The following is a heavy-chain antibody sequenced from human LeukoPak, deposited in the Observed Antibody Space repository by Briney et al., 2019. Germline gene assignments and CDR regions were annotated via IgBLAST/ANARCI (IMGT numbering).Heavy chain of an antibody. Sequence: AGGSLRLSCAASGFTFSSYSMNWVRQAQGKGLEWVSSISSSSSYIYYADSVKGRFTISRDNAKNSLYLRMNSLRAEDTAVYYCARGRYYYDSSGYPTPGYRGQGTLVTVSS. V-gene: IGHV3-21*01. CDR1: GFTFSSYS. CDR2: ISSSSSYI. J-gene: IGHJ4*02. CDR3: ARGRYYYDSSGYPTPGY. D-gene: IGHD3-22*01.